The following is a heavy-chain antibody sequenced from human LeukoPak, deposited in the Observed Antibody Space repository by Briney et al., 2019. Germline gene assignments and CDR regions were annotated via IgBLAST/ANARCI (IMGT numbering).Heavy chain of an antibody. CDR2: IKQDGSEK. CDR1: GFTFSSYW. J-gene: IGHJ4*02. CDR3: AREGSIVVVPAASDY. V-gene: IGHV3-7*01. D-gene: IGHD2-2*01. Sequence: GGSLRLSCAASGFTFSSYWMSWVRQAPGKGLEWVANIKQDGSEKYYVDSVKGRFTISRDNAKNSLYLQMNSLRAEDTAVYYCAREGSIVVVPAASDYWGQGTLVTVSS.